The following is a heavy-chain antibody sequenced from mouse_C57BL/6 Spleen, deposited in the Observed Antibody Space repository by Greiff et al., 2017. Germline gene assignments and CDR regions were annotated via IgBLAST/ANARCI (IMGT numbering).Heavy chain of an antibody. D-gene: IGHD1-1*01. CDR3: ARTTTVVEGYAMDY. CDR2: INPRSGNT. Sequence: QVQLKQSGAELARPGASVKLSCKASGYTFTSYGISWVKQRTGQGLEWIGEINPRSGNTYYNEKFKGKVTLTADKSSSTAYMELRSLTSEDSAVYFCARTTTVVEGYAMDYWGQVTSVTVSS. V-gene: IGHV1-81*01. CDR1: GYTFTSYG. J-gene: IGHJ4*01.